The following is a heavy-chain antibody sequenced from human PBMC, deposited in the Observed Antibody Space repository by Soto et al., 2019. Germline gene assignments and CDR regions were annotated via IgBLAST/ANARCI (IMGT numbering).Heavy chain of an antibody. CDR2: IYPGDSDT. J-gene: IGHJ6*02. Sequence: GESLNISCKGSGYSFTSYWIGWVRQMPGKGLEWMGIIYPGDSDTRYSPSFQGQVTISADKSISTAYLQWSSLKASDTAMYYCARLPVTTRGINYYYYGMDVWGQGTTVTVSS. CDR1: GYSFTSYW. D-gene: IGHD4-4*01. CDR3: ARLPVTTRGINYYYYGMDV. V-gene: IGHV5-51*01.